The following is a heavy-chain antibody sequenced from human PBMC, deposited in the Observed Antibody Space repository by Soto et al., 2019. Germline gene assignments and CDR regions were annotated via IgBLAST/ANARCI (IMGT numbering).Heavy chain of an antibody. Sequence: ASVKVSCKASGYTFTNYYIHLVRQAPGQGLEWMAMITPIDGRTSYAQKFQDRLIMTRDTSTSTVYVELSSLRSDDTALYFCARVHWGGPDYGGQGTLVTVSS. CDR1: GYTFTNYY. CDR2: ITPIDGRT. J-gene: IGHJ4*02. D-gene: IGHD3-16*01. CDR3: ARVHWGGPDY. V-gene: IGHV1-46*01.